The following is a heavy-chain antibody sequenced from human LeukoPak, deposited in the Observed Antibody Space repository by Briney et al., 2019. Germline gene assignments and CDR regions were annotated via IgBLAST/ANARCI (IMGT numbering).Heavy chain of an antibody. V-gene: IGHV3-7*01. Sequence: GGSLRLSYAVSGFTCSSYWMNWVRQAPGKGLEWVANIKQDGSEKNYVDSVKGRFTISRDNAKSSLFLQMNDLRAEDTAVYYCAKGGRGNGEVYWGQGTLVTVSS. D-gene: IGHD2-8*01. CDR3: AKGGRGNGEVY. CDR2: IKQDGSEK. CDR1: GFTCSSYW. J-gene: IGHJ4*02.